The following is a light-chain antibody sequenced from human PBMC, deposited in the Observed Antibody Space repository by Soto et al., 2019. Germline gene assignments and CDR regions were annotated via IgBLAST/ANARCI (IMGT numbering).Light chain of an antibody. CDR2: DAS. V-gene: IGKV3-11*01. CDR1: QSGPID. CDR3: QQRSQWPWT. Sequence: EIVLTQSPATLSLSPGERAILSCRASQSGPIDLAWYQQKPGQAPRLLIFDASMRATGIPGRFSGDGSETDVTLTINSPEPGDFAIYYFQQRSQWPWTFGQGTKVEIK. J-gene: IGKJ1*01.